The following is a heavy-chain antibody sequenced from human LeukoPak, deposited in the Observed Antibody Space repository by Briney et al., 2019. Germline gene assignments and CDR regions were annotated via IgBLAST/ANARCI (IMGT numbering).Heavy chain of an antibody. CDR2: IYHSGST. D-gene: IGHD3-10*01. CDR3: AREPKVRGYDY. Sequence: SQTLSLTCTVSGGSISSGGYYWSWIRQPPGKGLEWIGYIYHSGSTYYNPSLKSRVTISVDRSKNQFSLKLSSVTAADTAVYYCAREPKVRGYDYWGQGTLVTVSS. CDR1: GGSISSGGYY. J-gene: IGHJ4*02. V-gene: IGHV4-30-2*01.